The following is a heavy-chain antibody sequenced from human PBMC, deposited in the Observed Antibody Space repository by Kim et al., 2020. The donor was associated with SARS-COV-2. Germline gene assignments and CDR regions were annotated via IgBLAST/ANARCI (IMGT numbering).Heavy chain of an antibody. CDR2: IYYSGST. CDR1: GGSISSYY. D-gene: IGHD6-13*01. J-gene: IGHJ2*01. V-gene: IGHV4-59*01. Sequence: SETLSLTCTVSGGSISSYYWSWIRQPPGKGLEWIGYIYYSGSTNYNPSLKSRVTISVDTSKNQFSLKLSSVTAADTAVYYCARAETDPNTGTYYWYFDLWGRGTLVTVSS. CDR3: ARAETDPNTGTYYWYFDL.